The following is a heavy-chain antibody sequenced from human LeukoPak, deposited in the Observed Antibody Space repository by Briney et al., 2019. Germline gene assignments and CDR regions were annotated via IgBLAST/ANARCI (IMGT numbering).Heavy chain of an antibody. D-gene: IGHD2-2*01. CDR2: IYYSGST. J-gene: IGHJ6*02. V-gene: IGHV4-31*03. CDR3: ARVPIVVVPAAMGRLRDNYYYYYGMDV. CDR1: GGSISSGGYY. Sequence: SETLSLTCTVSGGSISSGGYYWSWIRQHPGKGLEWSGYIYYSGSTYYNPSLKSRVTISVDTSKNQFSLKLSSVTAADTAVYYCARVPIVVVPAAMGRLRDNYYYYYGMDVWGQGTTVTVSS.